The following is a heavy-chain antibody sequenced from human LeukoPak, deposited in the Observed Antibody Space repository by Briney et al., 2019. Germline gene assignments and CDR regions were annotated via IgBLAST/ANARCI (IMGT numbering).Heavy chain of an antibody. CDR3: ATTRGGYDFGYFDY. CDR1: GYTFTGYY. V-gene: IGHV1-2*02. J-gene: IGHJ4*02. Sequence: GASVKVSCKASGYTFTGYYMHWVRQAPGQGLEWMGWINPNSGGTNYAQKFQGRVTMTEDTSTDTAYMELSSLRSEDTAVYYCATTRGGYDFGYFDYWGQGTLVTVSS. CDR2: INPNSGGT. D-gene: IGHD5-12*01.